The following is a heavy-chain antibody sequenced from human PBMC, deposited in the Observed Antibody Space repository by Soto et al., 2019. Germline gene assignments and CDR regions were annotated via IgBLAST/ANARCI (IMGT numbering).Heavy chain of an antibody. J-gene: IGHJ6*02. V-gene: IGHV2-26*01. CDR2: IFSNDEK. D-gene: IGHD6-13*01. Sequence: SGPTLVNPTETLTLTCTVSGFSLSNARMGVSWIRQPPGKALEWLAHIFSNDEKSYSTSLKSRLTISKDTSKSQVVLTMTNMDPVDTATYYCARYSIAATEGGVIYYYYGMDVWGQGTTVTVSS. CDR3: ARYSIAATEGGVIYYYYGMDV. CDR1: GFSLSNARMG.